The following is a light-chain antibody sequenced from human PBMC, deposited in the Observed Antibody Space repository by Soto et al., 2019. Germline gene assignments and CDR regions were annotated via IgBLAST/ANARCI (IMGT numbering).Light chain of an antibody. CDR1: QSVSSSY. V-gene: IGKV3-20*01. CDR3: QKYAGSPTD. J-gene: IGKJ5*01. CDR2: GAS. Sequence: IVMTQFPVTPSVSPGEIATLSCSASQSVSSSYLAWYQQKPGQAPRLLIYGASSRATGIPDRFSGSGSGTDFTLTISRLEPEDFAVYYCQKYAGSPTDFGQGTRLEIK.